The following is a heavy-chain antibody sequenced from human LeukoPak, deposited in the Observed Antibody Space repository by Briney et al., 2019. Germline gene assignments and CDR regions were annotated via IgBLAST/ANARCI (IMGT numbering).Heavy chain of an antibody. CDR1: GGSISSGGYY. Sequence: SQTLSLTCTVSGGSISSGGYYWSWIRQHPGKGLEWIGYIYYSGSTYYNPSLKSRVTISVDTSKNQFSLKLSSVTAADTAVYYCPRGIVVVPAAIDWFDPWGQGTWSPSPQ. J-gene: IGHJ5*02. CDR3: PRGIVVVPAAIDWFDP. D-gene: IGHD2-2*01. CDR2: IYYSGST. V-gene: IGHV4-31*03.